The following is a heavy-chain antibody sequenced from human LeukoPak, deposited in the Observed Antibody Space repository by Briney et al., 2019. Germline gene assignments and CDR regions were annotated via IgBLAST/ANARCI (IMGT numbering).Heavy chain of an antibody. D-gene: IGHD3-22*01. CDR2: IYWNDDK. Sequence: SGPTLGKPTQTLTLTCTFSGFSLSTSGVGVGWIRQPPGKALEWLALIYWNDDKRYSPSLKSRLTITKDTSKNQVVLTMTNMDPVDTATYYCAHLDSSGYYPNFDYWGQGTLVTVSS. J-gene: IGHJ4*02. CDR1: GFSLSTSGVG. V-gene: IGHV2-5*01. CDR3: AHLDSSGYYPNFDY.